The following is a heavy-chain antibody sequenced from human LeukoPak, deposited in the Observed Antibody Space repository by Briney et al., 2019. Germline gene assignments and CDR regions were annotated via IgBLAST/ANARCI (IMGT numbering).Heavy chain of an antibody. CDR1: GGSISSSSYY. J-gene: IGHJ2*01. D-gene: IGHD6-6*01. Sequence: PSETLSLTCTVSGGSISSSSYYWGWIRQPPGKGLEWIGSIYYSGSTYYNPSLKSRVTISVDTSKNQFSLKLSSVTAADTAVYYCASPGMAALSFDLWGRGALVTVSS. V-gene: IGHV4-39*07. CDR2: IYYSGST. CDR3: ASPGMAALSFDL.